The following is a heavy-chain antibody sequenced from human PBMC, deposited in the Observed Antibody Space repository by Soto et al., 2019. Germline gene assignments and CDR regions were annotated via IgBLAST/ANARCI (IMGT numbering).Heavy chain of an antibody. V-gene: IGHV4-4*02. CDR1: GGSISTSNW. CDR2: VYHSGST. D-gene: IGHD3-22*01. J-gene: IGHJ4*02. Sequence: SETLSLTCAVSGGSISTSNWWSWVRQPPGKGLEWIGEVYHSGSTNYNPSFKSRITINPDTSKNQFSLQLNSVTPEDTALYYCASSDRSGFGFDYWGQGTLVTVSS. CDR3: ASSDRSGFGFDY.